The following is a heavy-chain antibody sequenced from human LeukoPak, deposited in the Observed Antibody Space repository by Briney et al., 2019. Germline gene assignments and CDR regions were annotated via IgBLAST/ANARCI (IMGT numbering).Heavy chain of an antibody. D-gene: IGHD3-22*01. J-gene: IGHJ4*02. Sequence: SKTLSLTCAVYGGSFSGYYWSWIRQPPGKGLEWIGEINHSGRINYNPSLKSRVTISVDTSKNQFSLKLSSVTAADTAVYYCARGRGYYDSSLAYWGQGTLVTVSS. CDR1: GGSFSGYY. CDR2: INHSGRI. CDR3: ARGRGYYDSSLAY. V-gene: IGHV4-34*01.